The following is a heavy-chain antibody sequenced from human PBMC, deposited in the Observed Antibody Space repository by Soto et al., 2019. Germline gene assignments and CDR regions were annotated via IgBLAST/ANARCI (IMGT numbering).Heavy chain of an antibody. J-gene: IGHJ4*02. Sequence: GSLRLSCAASGFTFSSYGMHWVRQAPGKGLEWVAVISYDGSNKYYADSVKGRFTISRDNSKNTLYLQMNSLRAEDTAVYYCAIELGDPLPFDYWGQGTLVTVSS. CDR3: AIELGDPLPFDY. CDR1: GFTFSSYG. D-gene: IGHD3-16*01. V-gene: IGHV3-30*03. CDR2: ISYDGSNK.